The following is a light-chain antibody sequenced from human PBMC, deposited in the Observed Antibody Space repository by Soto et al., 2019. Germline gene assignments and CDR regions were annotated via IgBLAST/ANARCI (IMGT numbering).Light chain of an antibody. Sequence: QSVLTQPASVSGSPGQSITISCTGTSSDVGTYTLVSWYQQHPGKAPKLVIYEVNKRPAGVSKRFSGSKSGDTASLTISGLQADDEADYYCSSYAGAITFYDFGTGTKVTVL. CDR2: EVN. V-gene: IGLV2-23*02. J-gene: IGLJ1*01. CDR1: SSDVGTYTL. CDR3: SSYAGAITFYD.